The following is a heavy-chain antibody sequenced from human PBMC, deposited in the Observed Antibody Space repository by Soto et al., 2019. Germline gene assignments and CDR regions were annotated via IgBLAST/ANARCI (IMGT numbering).Heavy chain of an antibody. J-gene: IGHJ4*02. CDR2: IYYAGTT. CDR1: GGSLSGYY. V-gene: IGHV4-59*08. CDR3: TRLGGFYQXLDS. Sequence: SETLSLTCSISGGSLSGYYWTWTRQPPGKGLEWIGYIYYAGTTTYNPSLKNRVTISLDTPKNHFSLKMDSVTAADTAVYYCTRLGGFYQXLDSWGQGVLVTVSS. D-gene: IGHD3-22*01.